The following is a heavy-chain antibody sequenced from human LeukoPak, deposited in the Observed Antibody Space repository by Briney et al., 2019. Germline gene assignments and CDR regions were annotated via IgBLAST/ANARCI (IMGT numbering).Heavy chain of an antibody. CDR3: AREKRCGGDCYSNWFDP. J-gene: IGHJ5*02. D-gene: IGHD2-21*02. CDR1: GFTIDDYA. CDR2: INSDGSST. V-gene: IGHV3-74*01. Sequence: PGGSLRLSCAASGFTIDDYAMHWVRQAPGKGLVWVSRINSDGSSTSYADSVKGRFTSSRDNAKNTLYLQMNSLRAEDTAVYYCAREKRCGGDCYSNWFDPWGQGTLVTVSS.